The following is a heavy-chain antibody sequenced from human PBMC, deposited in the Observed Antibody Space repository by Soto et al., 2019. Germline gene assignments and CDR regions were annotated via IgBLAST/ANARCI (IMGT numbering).Heavy chain of an antibody. V-gene: IGHV3-33*01. CDR2: IWYDGSNK. J-gene: IGHJ4*02. D-gene: IGHD2-8*01. CDR3: ARDDALMVYATDY. CDR1: GFTFSSYG. Sequence: GGSLRLSCAASGFTFSSYGMHWVRQAPGKGLEWVAVIWYDGSNKYYADSVKGRFTISRDNSKNTLYLQMNSLRAEDTAVYYCARDDALMVYATDYWGQGTLVTVSS.